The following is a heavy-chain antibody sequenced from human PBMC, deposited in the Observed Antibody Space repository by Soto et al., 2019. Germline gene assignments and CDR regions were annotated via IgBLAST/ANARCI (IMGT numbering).Heavy chain of an antibody. CDR2: IIPIFGTA. D-gene: IGHD3-9*01. Sequence: SVKVSCKASGGTFSSYAISWVRQAPGQGLEWMGGIIPIFGTANYAQKFQGRVTITADESTSTAYMELSSLRSEDTAVYYCATLGGYDILTGSLDYSGQGTLVTVSS. V-gene: IGHV1-69*13. CDR1: GGTFSSYA. J-gene: IGHJ4*02. CDR3: ATLGGYDILTGSLDY.